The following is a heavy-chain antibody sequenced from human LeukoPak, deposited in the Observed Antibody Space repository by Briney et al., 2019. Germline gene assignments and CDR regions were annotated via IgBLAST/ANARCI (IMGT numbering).Heavy chain of an antibody. CDR2: ISGSGGST. D-gene: IGHD3-22*01. CDR3: AKDRDDSSGYWPLGDI. V-gene: IGHV3-23*01. Sequence: SGGSLRLSCAASGFTVSSNYMSWVRQAPGKGLEWVSVISGSGGSTYYADSVKGRFTISRDNSKNTLYLQMNSLRAEDTAVYYCAKDRDDSSGYWPLGDIWGQGTLVTVSS. CDR1: GFTVSSNY. J-gene: IGHJ4*02.